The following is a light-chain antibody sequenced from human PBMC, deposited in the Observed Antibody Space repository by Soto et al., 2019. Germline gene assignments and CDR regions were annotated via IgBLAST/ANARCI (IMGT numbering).Light chain of an antibody. CDR1: SSNIGARYD. J-gene: IGLJ1*01. V-gene: IGLV1-40*01. CDR2: GNS. Sequence: QSVLTQPPSVSGAPGQRVTISCTGSSSNIGARYDVHWYQQFPGTVPKLLIYGNSNRPSGVPDRFSGSKSAASASLAITGLQAEDEADYYCQSYDTSLSGYVFGTGTKLTVL. CDR3: QSYDTSLSGYV.